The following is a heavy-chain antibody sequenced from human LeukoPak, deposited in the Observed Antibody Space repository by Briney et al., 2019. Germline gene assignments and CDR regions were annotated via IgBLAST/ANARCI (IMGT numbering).Heavy chain of an antibody. CDR1: GYTFTGYH. J-gene: IGHJ4*02. CDR2: INPNSGGT. D-gene: IGHD5-12*01. Sequence: ASVKVSCKASGYTFTGYHIHWVRQAPGQGLEWMGWINPNSGGTNYAQKFQGRVTMTRDTSISTAYMDLSRLRSDDTAVYYCAREAGGYDLAGDFDYWGQGTLVTVSS. V-gene: IGHV1-2*02. CDR3: AREAGGYDLAGDFDY.